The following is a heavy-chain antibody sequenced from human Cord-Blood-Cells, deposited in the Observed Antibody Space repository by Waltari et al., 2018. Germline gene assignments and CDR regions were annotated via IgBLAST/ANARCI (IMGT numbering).Heavy chain of an antibody. CDR3: ARDSRYCSSTSCHYYYYYYMDV. CDR1: GYTFTSYD. J-gene: IGHJ6*03. D-gene: IGHD2-2*01. Sequence: QVQLVQSGAEVKKPGASVKVSCKASGYTFTSYDINWVRQATGQGLEWMGWMKPNRGNPGYAQKFQGRVTITRNTSISTAYMELSSLRSEDTAVYYCARDSRYCSSTSCHYYYYYYMDVWGKGTTVTVSS. V-gene: IGHV1-8*03. CDR2: MKPNRGNP.